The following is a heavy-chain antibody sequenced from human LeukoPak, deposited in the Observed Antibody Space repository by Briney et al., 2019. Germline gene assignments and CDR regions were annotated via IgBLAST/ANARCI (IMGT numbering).Heavy chain of an antibody. V-gene: IGHV1-69*13. CDR3: ARDRESEHTIFGVVTIRGWFDP. D-gene: IGHD3-3*01. J-gene: IGHJ5*02. CDR1: GYTFIRYG. CDR2: IIPIFGTA. Sequence: SVKVSCKASGYTFIRYGISWVRQAPGQGLEWMGGIIPIFGTANYAQKFQGRVTITADESTSTAYMELSSLRSEDTAVYYCARDRESEHTIFGVVTIRGWFDPWGQGTLVTVSS.